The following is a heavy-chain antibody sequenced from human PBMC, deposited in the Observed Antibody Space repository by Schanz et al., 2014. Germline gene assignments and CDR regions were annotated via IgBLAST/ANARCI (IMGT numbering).Heavy chain of an antibody. CDR2: ITWDGGIT. D-gene: IGHD3-16*01. J-gene: IGHJ5*02. Sequence: VQLVESGGVVVQPGGSLRLSCAASGFTFDDYTMHWVRQAPGKGLERVSLITWDGGITYYADSLKGRFTISRDNSKTSLYLQMNSLRTEDTALYYCAKGAVEMSTGLGGSWGQGTLVTVSS. V-gene: IGHV3-43*01. CDR3: AKGAVEMSTGLGGS. CDR1: GFTFDDYT.